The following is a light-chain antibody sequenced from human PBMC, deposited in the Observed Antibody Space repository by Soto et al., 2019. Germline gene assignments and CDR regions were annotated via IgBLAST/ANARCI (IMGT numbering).Light chain of an antibody. Sequence: QAVVTQAPSFSVSPGGTVTLTCGLSSGSVSTSYYPSWYQQTPGQAPRTLIYSTHTRSSGVPDRFSGSILGNKAALTITGAQADDESDYYCVLYRASGIVFGGGTKLTVL. CDR3: VLYRASGIV. V-gene: IGLV8-61*01. CDR2: STH. J-gene: IGLJ3*02. CDR1: SGSVSTSYY.